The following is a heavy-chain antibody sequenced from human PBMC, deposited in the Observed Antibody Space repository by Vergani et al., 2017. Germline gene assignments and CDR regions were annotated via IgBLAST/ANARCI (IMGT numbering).Heavy chain of an antibody. D-gene: IGHD3-3*01. J-gene: IGHJ4*02. V-gene: IGHV3-49*04. Sequence: EVQLVESGGGLVQPGRSLRLSCTASGFTFGDYAMSWVRQAPGKGLEWVGFIRSKAYGGTTEYAASVKGRFTISRDDSKSIAYLQMNSLKTEDTAVYYCTVITIFGDPLGYWGQGTLVTVSS. CDR3: TVITIFGDPLGY. CDR1: GFTFGDYA. CDR2: IRSKAYGGTT.